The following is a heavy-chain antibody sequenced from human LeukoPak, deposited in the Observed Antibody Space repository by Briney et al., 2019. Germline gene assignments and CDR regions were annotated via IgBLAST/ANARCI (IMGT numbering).Heavy chain of an antibody. Sequence: SVKVSCKASGGTFSSYAISWVRQAPGHGLEWMGRIIPIFGTANYAQKFQGRVTITTDESTSTAYMELSSLRSEDTAVYYCASSSYYYDSSGYYNFDYWGQGTLVTVSS. D-gene: IGHD3-22*01. CDR1: GGTFSSYA. CDR3: ASSSYYYDSSGYYNFDY. CDR2: IIPIFGTA. J-gene: IGHJ4*02. V-gene: IGHV1-69*05.